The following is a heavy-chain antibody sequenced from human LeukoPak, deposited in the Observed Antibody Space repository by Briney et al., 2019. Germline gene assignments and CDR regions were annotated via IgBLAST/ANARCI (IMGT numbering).Heavy chain of an antibody. J-gene: IGHJ4*02. Sequence: GGSLRLSCAASGFTFSSYWMHWVRQTPGKGLVWVSRINSDGSSTNYADSVKDRFTISRDNAQNTLYLQMISLRADDTAVYYCAREDAPGGYYDSSGYYYEDYWGQGTLVTVSS. CDR3: AREDAPGGYYDSSGYYYEDY. CDR1: GFTFSSYW. V-gene: IGHV3-74*01. D-gene: IGHD3-22*01. CDR2: INSDGSST.